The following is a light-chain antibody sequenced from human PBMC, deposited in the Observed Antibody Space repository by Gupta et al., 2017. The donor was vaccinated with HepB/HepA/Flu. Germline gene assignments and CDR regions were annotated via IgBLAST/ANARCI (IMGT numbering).Light chain of an antibody. CDR2: GNS. CDR1: SSNIGAGYD. J-gene: IGLJ3*02. CDR3: QSYDSSLSGFWV. Sequence: QSVLTPPPSVSGAPGQSVTISCTGSSSNIGAGYDVHWYQQHPGTAPKLLIYGNSNRPSGVPDRFSGSKSGTSASLAITGLQAEDEADYYCQSYDSSLSGFWVFGGGTKLTVL. V-gene: IGLV1-40*01.